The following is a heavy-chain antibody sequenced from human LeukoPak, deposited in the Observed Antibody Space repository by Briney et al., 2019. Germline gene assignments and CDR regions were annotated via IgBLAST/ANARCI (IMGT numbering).Heavy chain of an antibody. CDR1: GFTFSSYG. V-gene: IGHV3-30*18. J-gene: IGHJ5*02. CDR3: AKGRYQLPHNWFDP. Sequence: PGGSLRLSCAASGFTFSSYGMHWVRQAPGKGLEWVAVISYDGSNKYYADSVKGRFTISRDNSKNTLYLQMNSLRAEDTAVYYCAKGRYQLPHNWFDPWGQGTLVTVSS. D-gene: IGHD2-2*01. CDR2: ISYDGSNK.